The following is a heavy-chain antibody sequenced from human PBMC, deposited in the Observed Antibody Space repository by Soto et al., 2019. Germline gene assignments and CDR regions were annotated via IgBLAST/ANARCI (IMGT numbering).Heavy chain of an antibody. D-gene: IGHD6-19*01. CDR3: ASPPNESSGYYYGMDV. V-gene: IGHV1-69*13. CDR2: IIPIFGTA. Sequence: GASVKVSCKASGGTFSSYASIWVRQAPGQGLEWMGGIIPIFGTANYAQKFQGRVTITADESTSTAYMELSSLRSEDTAVYYCASPPNESSGYYYGMDVWGQGTTVTVSS. J-gene: IGHJ6*02. CDR1: GGTFSSYA.